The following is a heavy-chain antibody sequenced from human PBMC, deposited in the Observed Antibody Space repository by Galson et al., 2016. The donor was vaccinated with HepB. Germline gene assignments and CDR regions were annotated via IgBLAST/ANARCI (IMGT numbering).Heavy chain of an antibody. CDR3: ATDILRGTGRYATDSDS. Sequence: SVKVSCKAPGGTFGAYGISWVRQAPGQGLEWMGGVIPIINTANYAQKFQGRVTIAADRFTGISHMDLSGLTWEDTAIYYCATDILRGTGRYATDSDSWGQGTLVTVSS. V-gene: IGHV1-69*06. CDR2: VIPIINTA. D-gene: IGHD6-19*01. J-gene: IGHJ4*02. CDR1: GGTFGAYG.